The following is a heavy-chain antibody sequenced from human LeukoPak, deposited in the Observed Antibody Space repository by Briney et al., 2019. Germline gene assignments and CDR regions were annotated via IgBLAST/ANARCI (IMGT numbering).Heavy chain of an antibody. Sequence: ASVKVSCKASGYTFTSYGISWVRQAPGQGLEWMGWISAYNGNTNYAQKLQGRVTMTTDTSTSTAYMELRSLRSDDTAVYYCARASHYYYYYGMDVWGQGTTVTVPS. CDR3: ARASHYYYYYGMDV. V-gene: IGHV1-18*01. CDR2: ISAYNGNT. CDR1: GYTFTSYG. J-gene: IGHJ6*02.